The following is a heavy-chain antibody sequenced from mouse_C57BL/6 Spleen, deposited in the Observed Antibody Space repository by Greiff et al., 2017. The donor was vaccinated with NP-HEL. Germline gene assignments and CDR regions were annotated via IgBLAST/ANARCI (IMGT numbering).Heavy chain of an antibody. CDR3: ARGGAYYYGDYAMDY. Sequence: EVKVVESGGGLVKPGGSLKLSCAASGFTFSSYAMSWVRQTPEKRLEWVATISDGGSYTYYPDNVKGRFTISRDNAKNNLYLQMSHLKSEDTAMYYCARGGAYYYGDYAMDYWGQGTSVTVSS. D-gene: IGHD1-1*01. J-gene: IGHJ4*01. CDR1: GFTFSSYA. CDR2: ISDGGSYT. V-gene: IGHV5-4*03.